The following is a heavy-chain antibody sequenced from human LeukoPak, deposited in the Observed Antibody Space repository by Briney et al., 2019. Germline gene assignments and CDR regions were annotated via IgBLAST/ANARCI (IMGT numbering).Heavy chain of an antibody. CDR1: GFTFSSYA. Sequence: GSLRLSCAASGFTFSSYAMSWVRQPPGKELEWIGYIYYSGSTNYNPSLKGRVTISVDTSKNQFSLKLSSVTAADTAVYYCARTPTYFGVVTNWFDPWGQGTLVTVSS. CDR3: ARTPTYFGVVTNWFDP. V-gene: IGHV4-59*01. D-gene: IGHD3-3*01. J-gene: IGHJ5*02. CDR2: IYYSGST.